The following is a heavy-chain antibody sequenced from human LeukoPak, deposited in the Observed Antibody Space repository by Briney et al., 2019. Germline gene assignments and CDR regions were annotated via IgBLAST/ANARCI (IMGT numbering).Heavy chain of an antibody. J-gene: IGHJ4*02. CDR1: RYTFTGYY. D-gene: IGHD1-26*01. CDR2: INPNSGGT. V-gene: IGHV1-2*06. CDR3: ARAPGGATQSIKDY. Sequence: ASVTVSCTASRYTFTGYYMHWVRQAPGQGLEWVGRINPNSGGTNYAQKFQGRVTMTRDTSISTAYMELSRLRSDDTAVYYCARAPGGATQSIKDYWDQGTLVTVSS.